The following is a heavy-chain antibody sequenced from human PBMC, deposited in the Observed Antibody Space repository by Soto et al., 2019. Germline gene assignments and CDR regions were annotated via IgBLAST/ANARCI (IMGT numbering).Heavy chain of an antibody. V-gene: IGHV3-30*18. J-gene: IGHJ6*03. Sequence: GGSLRLSCAASGFTFSSYGMHWVRQAPGKGLEWVAVISYDGSNKYYADSVKGRFTISRDNSKNTLYLQMNSLRAEDTAVYYCAKDPRRMVRGPYYYYYMDVWGKGTTVTVSS. CDR1: GFTFSSYG. CDR2: ISYDGSNK. D-gene: IGHD3-10*01. CDR3: AKDPRRMVRGPYYYYYMDV.